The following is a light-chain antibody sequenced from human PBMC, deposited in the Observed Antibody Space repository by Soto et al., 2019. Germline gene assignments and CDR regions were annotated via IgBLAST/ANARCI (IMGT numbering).Light chain of an antibody. Sequence: DIQMTQSPSSLSASVGDRVPITCRASQGIRNDLSWYQQKPGQAPKRLVYVASSLDGGVPSRFSGSGSGTEFTLTISSLQPEDFAVYYCQKSGISSWTFGQGTKVDIK. CDR2: VAS. J-gene: IGKJ1*01. CDR3: QKSGISSWT. CDR1: QGIRND. V-gene: IGKV1-17*01.